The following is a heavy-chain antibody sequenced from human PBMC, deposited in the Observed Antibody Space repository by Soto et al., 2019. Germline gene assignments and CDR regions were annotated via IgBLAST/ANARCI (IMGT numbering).Heavy chain of an antibody. CDR1: GGSSSSSSYY. CDR2: IYYSGST. Sequence: SETLSLTCSVSGGSSSSSSYYWFWIRQPPGKGLEWIGSIYYSGSTYYNPSLKSRVTISVDTSKNQFSLKLSSVTAADTAVYYCARHYYDSSGYLYWGQGTLVTVSS. D-gene: IGHD3-22*01. CDR3: ARHYYDSSGYLY. J-gene: IGHJ4*02. V-gene: IGHV4-39*01.